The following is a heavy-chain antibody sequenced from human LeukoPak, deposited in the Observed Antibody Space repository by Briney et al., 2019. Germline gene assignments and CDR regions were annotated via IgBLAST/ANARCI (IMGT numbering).Heavy chain of an antibody. Sequence: ESGPALLKPTQTLTLTCTFSGFSLRTSGIRVSWIRQPPGKALGGLARIDWDDDKFYSTSLKTRLTISKDTSKNQVVLTMTNMDPVDTATYYCARTPYCGGDCYVDYWGQGTLVTVSS. D-gene: IGHD2-21*02. CDR1: GFSLRTSGIR. J-gene: IGHJ4*02. V-gene: IGHV2-70*04. CDR2: IDWDDDK. CDR3: ARTPYCGGDCYVDY.